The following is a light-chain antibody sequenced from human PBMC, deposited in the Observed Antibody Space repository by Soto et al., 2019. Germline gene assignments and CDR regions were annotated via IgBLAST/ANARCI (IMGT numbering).Light chain of an antibody. V-gene: IGKV3-15*01. Sequence: ITTSPVMLSQSPAALAPLSCRASQSVSSNLAWYQQKPGQAPRLLIYGASTRATGIPARFSGSGSGTEFTLTISSLQSEDFAVYYCQQYNNWPWTFGQGTKVDI. CDR2: GAS. J-gene: IGKJ1*01. CDR1: QSVSSN. CDR3: QQYNNWPWT.